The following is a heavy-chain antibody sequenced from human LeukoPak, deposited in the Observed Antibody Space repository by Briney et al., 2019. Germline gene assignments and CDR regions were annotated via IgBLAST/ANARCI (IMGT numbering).Heavy chain of an antibody. V-gene: IGHV3-74*01. D-gene: IGHD3-3*01. CDR2: INSDGSST. J-gene: IGHJ5*01. CDR1: GFTFSSYW. Sequence: PGGSLSLSCAASGFTFSSYWMHWVRQAPGKGPVWVSRINSDGSSTSYADSVKGRFTISRDNAKNTLFLQMNSLRAEDTAVYYCARDLYWSGSSYSWFDSWGQGTLVIVSS. CDR3: ARDLYWSGSSYSWFDS.